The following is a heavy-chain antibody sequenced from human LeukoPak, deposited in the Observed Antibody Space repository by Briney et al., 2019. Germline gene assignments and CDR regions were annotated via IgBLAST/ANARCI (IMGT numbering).Heavy chain of an antibody. D-gene: IGHD6-19*01. Sequence: ETLSLTCTVSGDSGSISGYHWSWIRQSPGKGLEWIGYIFYSGSTSYNPFLKSRVTISMDTSKNQFSLKLTSVTGADTAVYYCAGERGEECSSGWYKRNYFDNWGQGIRVTVSS. J-gene: IGHJ4*02. CDR2: IFYSGST. CDR1: GDSGSISGYH. CDR3: AGERGEECSSGWYKRNYFDN. V-gene: IGHV4-61*08.